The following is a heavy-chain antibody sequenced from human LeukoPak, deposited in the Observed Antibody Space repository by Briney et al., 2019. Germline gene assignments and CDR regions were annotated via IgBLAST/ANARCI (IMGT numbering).Heavy chain of an antibody. CDR1: GFTFSSYT. CDR2: ISGSSSYI. V-gene: IGHV3-21*01. D-gene: IGHD3-10*01. J-gene: IGHJ4*02. CDR3: ARDRRGDY. Sequence: GGSLRLSCAASGFTFSSYTMSWVRQAPGKGLEWVSSISGSSSYIYYADSVKGRFTISRDNAKNTLYLQMNSLRAEDTAVYYCARDRRGDYWGQGTLVTVSS.